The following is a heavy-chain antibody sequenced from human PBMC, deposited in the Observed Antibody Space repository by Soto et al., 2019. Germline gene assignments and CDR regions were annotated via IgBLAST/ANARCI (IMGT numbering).Heavy chain of an antibody. CDR2: INPNTGDT. Sequence: QVRLVQSGAEVKRPGASVKVSCKASGYIFPVYYMYWVRQAPGQGLEWMGWINPNTGDTNYAQRFQGRVTMTRDTSINTAYMDLSRLTSDDTAVYYCERDPGAFGGLWDFWGQGTLVTVSS. D-gene: IGHD3-10*01. CDR1: GYIFPVYY. V-gene: IGHV1-2*02. CDR3: ERDPGAFGGLWDF. J-gene: IGHJ4*02.